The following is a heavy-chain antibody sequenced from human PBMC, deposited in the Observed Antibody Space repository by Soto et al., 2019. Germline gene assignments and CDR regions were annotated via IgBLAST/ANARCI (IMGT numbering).Heavy chain of an antibody. J-gene: IGHJ4*02. CDR2: ISGSGVST. V-gene: IGHV3-23*01. CDR3: AKGAWYYDILTGYGYFDY. CDR1: GFTFSSYA. Sequence: EVQLLESGGGLVQPGGSLRLSCAASGFTFSSYAMSWVRQAPGKGLKWISGISGSGVSTYYADSVKGRFTISRDNSKNTLYLQMNSLRAEDTAVYYCAKGAWYYDILTGYGYFDYWGQGTLVTVSS. D-gene: IGHD3-9*01.